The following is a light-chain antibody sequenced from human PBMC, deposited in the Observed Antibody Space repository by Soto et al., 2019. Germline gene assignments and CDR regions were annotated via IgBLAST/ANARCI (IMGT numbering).Light chain of an antibody. J-gene: IGKJ1*01. Sequence: TQVTDSPTYHSSSLGDTVTITCRASQSISSYLNWYQQKPGKAPKLLIYAASSLQSGVPSRFSGSGSGTDFTLTISSLQPEDFATCYCQQSYSTPPWTFGQGAKVDIK. V-gene: IGKV1-39*01. CDR3: QQSYSTPPWT. CDR2: AAS. CDR1: QSISSY.